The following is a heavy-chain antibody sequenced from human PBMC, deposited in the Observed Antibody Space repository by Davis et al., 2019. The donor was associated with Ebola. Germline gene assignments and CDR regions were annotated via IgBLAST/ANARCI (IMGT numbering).Heavy chain of an antibody. CDR3: TTTTTASDY. CDR2: IRSKANSYAT. Sequence: GECLKISCAASGFTFSGSAMHWARQASGKGLEWVGRIRSKANSYATAYAASVKGRFTISRDDSKNTAYLQMNSLKTEDTAVYYCTTTTTASDYWGQGTLVTVSS. CDR1: GFTFSGSA. V-gene: IGHV3-73*01. D-gene: IGHD4-11*01. J-gene: IGHJ4*02.